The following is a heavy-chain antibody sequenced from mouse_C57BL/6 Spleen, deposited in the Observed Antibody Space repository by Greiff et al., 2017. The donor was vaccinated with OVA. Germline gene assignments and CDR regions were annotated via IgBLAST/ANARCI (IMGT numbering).Heavy chain of an antibody. CDR2: SRNKANDYTT. CDR1: GFTFSDFY. D-gene: IGHD1-1*01. V-gene: IGHV7-1*01. CDR3: ARNYYGSSYDWYFDV. Sequence: EVQRVESGGGLVQSGRSLRLSCATSGFTFSDFYMEWVRQAPGKGLEWISASRNKANDYTTEYSASVKGRFIVSRDTSQSILYLQMNALRADDTAIYYCARNYYGSSYDWYFDVWGTGTTVTVSS. J-gene: IGHJ1*03.